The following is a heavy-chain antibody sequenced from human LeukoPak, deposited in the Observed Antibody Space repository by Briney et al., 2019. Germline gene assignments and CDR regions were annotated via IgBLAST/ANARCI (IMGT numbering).Heavy chain of an antibody. J-gene: IGHJ3*02. V-gene: IGHV3-23*01. CDR2: ISGSGGST. CDR1: GFTFSSYA. CDR3: AKNIVLMVYAIHSHYAFDI. D-gene: IGHD2-8*01. Sequence: GGSLRLSCAASGFTFSSYAMSWVRQAPGKGLEWVSAISGSGGSTYYADSVKGRFTISRDNSKNTLYLQMNSLRAEDTAVYYCAKNIVLMVYAIHSHYAFDIWGQGTMVTVSS.